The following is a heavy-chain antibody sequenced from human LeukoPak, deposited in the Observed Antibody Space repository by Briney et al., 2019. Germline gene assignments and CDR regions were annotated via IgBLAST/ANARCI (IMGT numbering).Heavy chain of an antibody. D-gene: IGHD1-26*01. J-gene: IGHJ3*01. CDR3: ARDNAGLVKHLDAFDL. CDR1: GFTFSNYG. V-gene: IGHV3-33*01. Sequence: GGSLRLSCAASGFTFSNYGMHWVRQAPGKGLEWVAVIWYDGSNTYYADSVKGLFTTSRDNSKNTLYLQMNSLRAEDTAVYYCARDNAGLVKHLDAFDLWGQGTMVTVSS. CDR2: IWYDGSNT.